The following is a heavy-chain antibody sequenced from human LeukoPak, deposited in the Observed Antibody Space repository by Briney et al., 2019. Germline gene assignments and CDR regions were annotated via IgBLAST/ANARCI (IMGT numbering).Heavy chain of an antibody. J-gene: IGHJ4*02. D-gene: IGHD3-10*01. CDR3: ATYMVRTDAYYD. CDR1: GFTVSSNY. Sequence: PGGSLRLSCAASGFTVSSNYVSWVRQAPGKGLEWVSVIYSGGSTYYADSVKGRFTISRDNSKNTLYLQMNSLRAEDTAVYYCATYMVRTDAYYDWGQGTLVTVSS. CDR2: IYSGGST. V-gene: IGHV3-53*01.